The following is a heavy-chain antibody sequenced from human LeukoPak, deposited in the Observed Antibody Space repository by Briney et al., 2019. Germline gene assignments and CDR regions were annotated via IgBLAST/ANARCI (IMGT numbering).Heavy chain of an antibody. CDR2: IYPGDSDT. V-gene: IGHV5-51*01. CDR1: GDRFTGVL. D-gene: IGHD1-26*01. CDR3: AIAGRYKGDRVDY. J-gene: IGHJ4*02. Sequence: GESLKISGQGPGDRFTGVLIAWVRQMPRKGLEWMGIIYPGDSDTRYSPSFQGQVTISADKSISTAYLQWSSLKASDTAMYYCAIAGRYKGDRVDYWGQGTLVTVSS.